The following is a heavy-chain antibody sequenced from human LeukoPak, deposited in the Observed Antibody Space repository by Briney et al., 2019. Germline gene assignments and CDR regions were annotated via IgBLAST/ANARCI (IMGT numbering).Heavy chain of an antibody. D-gene: IGHD3-22*01. CDR2: IRYDGSNK. CDR3: AKQCGPYYDSSAYYSDS. V-gene: IGHV3-30*02. CDR1: GFTFSSYA. J-gene: IGHJ4*02. Sequence: GGSLRLSCAASGFTFSSYAMDWVRQAPGKGLEWVAFIRYDGSNKYYADSVKGRFTISRDNSKNTLYLQMNSLRAEDTAVYYCAKQCGPYYDSSAYYSDSWGQGTLVTVSS.